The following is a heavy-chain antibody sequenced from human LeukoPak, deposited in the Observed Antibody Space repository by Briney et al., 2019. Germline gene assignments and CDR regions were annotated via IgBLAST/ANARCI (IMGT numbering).Heavy chain of an antibody. CDR2: ICYDGNSN. V-gene: IGHV3-33*01. J-gene: IGHJ6*02. Sequence: GGSLRLSCAASGFTFSSYGMNWVRQAPGKGLEWVAVICYDGNSNFYADSVKGRFTISRDNFKNTLSLQMNSLGAEDTAVYYCARDRGMDVWGQGSTVIVSS. CDR3: ARDRGMDV. CDR1: GFTFSSYG.